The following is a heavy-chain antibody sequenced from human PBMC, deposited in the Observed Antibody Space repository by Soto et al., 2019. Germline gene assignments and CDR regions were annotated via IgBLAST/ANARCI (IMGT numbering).Heavy chain of an antibody. D-gene: IGHD6-6*01. CDR3: ARKQLVLAYNWFDP. J-gene: IGHJ5*02. Sequence: ASVKVSCKASGYTFTSYDINWVRQATGQGLEWMGWMNPNSGNTGYAQKFQGRVTMTRNTSISTAYMELSSLRSEDTAVYYCARKQLVLAYNWFDPWGQGTLVTVSS. V-gene: IGHV1-8*01. CDR2: MNPNSGNT. CDR1: GYTFTSYD.